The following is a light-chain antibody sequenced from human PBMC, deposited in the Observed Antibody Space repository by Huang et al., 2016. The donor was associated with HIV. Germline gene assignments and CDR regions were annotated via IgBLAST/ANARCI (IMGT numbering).Light chain of an antibody. J-gene: IGKJ4*01. CDR2: AAS. Sequence: DIQMTQSPSSLSASVGDRVLMTCRASQTITTYLNWYPERPGKAPKLLIYAASSLQSGVPSRCSGSGAGTDFTLTISSLQPEDFATYYCQQSYSSLLSFGGGTKVAIK. V-gene: IGKV1-39*01. CDR3: QQSYSSLLS. CDR1: QTITTY.